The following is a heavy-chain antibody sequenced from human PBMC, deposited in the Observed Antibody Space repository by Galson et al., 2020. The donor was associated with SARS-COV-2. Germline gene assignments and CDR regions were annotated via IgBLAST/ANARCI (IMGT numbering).Heavy chain of an antibody. CDR1: GFSLRNYE. J-gene: IGHJ4*02. CDR2: ISNSETI. V-gene: IGHV3-48*03. Sequence: GGSLRLSCVASGFSLRNYEMNWVRQAPGKGLEWVSYISNSETIYYADSVKGRFTISRDNAKNSLYLQMNSLRVEDTAVYYCAGTYDFSTAYGGYFDHWGQGIPVTVSS. CDR3: AGTYDFSTAYGGYFDH. D-gene: IGHD3-9*01.